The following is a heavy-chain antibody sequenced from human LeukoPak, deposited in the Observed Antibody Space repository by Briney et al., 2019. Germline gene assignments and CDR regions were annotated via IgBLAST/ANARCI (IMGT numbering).Heavy chain of an antibody. V-gene: IGHV4-4*07. J-gene: IGHJ3*02. Sequence: PSETLSLTCTVSGGSISSYYWSWIRQPAGKGLEWIGRIYTSGSTNYNPSLKSRVTMSVDTSKNQFSLKLSSVTAADTAVYYCARDQSPWDYGDLDAFDIWGQGTMVTVSS. D-gene: IGHD4-17*01. CDR1: GGSISSYY. CDR2: IYTSGST. CDR3: ARDQSPWDYGDLDAFDI.